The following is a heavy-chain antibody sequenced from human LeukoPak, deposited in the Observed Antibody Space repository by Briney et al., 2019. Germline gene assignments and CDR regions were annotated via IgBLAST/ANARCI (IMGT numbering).Heavy chain of an antibody. CDR3: ARGPHRDGYNY. J-gene: IGHJ4*02. D-gene: IGHD5-24*01. CDR1: GFTVSSNY. CDR2: TYSGGST. V-gene: IGHV3-53*01. Sequence: GGSLRLSCAASGFTVSSNYMSWVRQAPGKGLEWVSVTYSGGSTYYADSVKGRFTISRDNSKNTLYLQMNSLRAEDTAVYYCARGPHRDGYNYWGQGTLVTVSS.